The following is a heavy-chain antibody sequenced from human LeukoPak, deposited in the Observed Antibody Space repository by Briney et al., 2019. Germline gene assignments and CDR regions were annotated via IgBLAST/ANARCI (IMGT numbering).Heavy chain of an antibody. CDR1: GGTFRSYT. J-gene: IGHJ4*02. V-gene: IGHV1-69*04. CDR3: ARETYRLGELLADY. Sequence: SVKVSCKASGGTFRSYTISWVRQAPGQGLEWMGRIIPILGIANYAQKFQGRVTITADKSTSTAYMELRSLRSEDTAVYYCARETYRLGELLADYWGQGTLVTVSS. D-gene: IGHD3-10*01. CDR2: IIPILGIA.